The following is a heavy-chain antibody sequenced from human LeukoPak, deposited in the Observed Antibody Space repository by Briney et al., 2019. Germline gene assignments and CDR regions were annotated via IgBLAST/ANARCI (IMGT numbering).Heavy chain of an antibody. Sequence: SETLSLTCAVYGGSFSGYYWSWIRQPPGKGLEWIGEINHSGSTNYNPSLKSRVTISVDTSKNQFSLKLSSVTAADTAVYYCARGPPDATFDYWGQGTLVTVSS. CDR3: ARGPPDATFDY. J-gene: IGHJ4*02. V-gene: IGHV4-34*09. CDR1: GGSFSGYY. CDR2: INHSGST.